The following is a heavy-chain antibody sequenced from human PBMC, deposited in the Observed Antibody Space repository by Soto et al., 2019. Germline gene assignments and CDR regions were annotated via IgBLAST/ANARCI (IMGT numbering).Heavy chain of an antibody. Sequence: GESLKISCKGSGYSFTSYWIGWVRQMPGKGLEWMGIIYPGDSDTRYSPSFQGQVTISADKSISTAYLQWSSLKASDTAMYYCARLRVEMATIDYFDYWGRGTLVTVSS. J-gene: IGHJ4*02. D-gene: IGHD5-12*01. V-gene: IGHV5-51*01. CDR1: GYSFTSYW. CDR2: IYPGDSDT. CDR3: ARLRVEMATIDYFDY.